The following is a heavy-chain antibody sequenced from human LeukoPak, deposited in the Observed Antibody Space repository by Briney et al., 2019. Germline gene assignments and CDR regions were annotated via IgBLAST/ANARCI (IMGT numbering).Heavy chain of an antibody. J-gene: IGHJ4*02. D-gene: IGHD4-11*01. Sequence: PSETLSLTCTVSGGSIRSSSYYWGWIRQPPGKGLEWIGSIYYSGSTNYKPSLRSRVTISVDTSKNQFSLKLSSVTAADTAVYSCARHAGSYYTYNYDYRGQGTLVTVSS. V-gene: IGHV4-39*01. CDR2: IYYSGST. CDR1: GGSIRSSSYY. CDR3: ARHAGSYYTYNYDY.